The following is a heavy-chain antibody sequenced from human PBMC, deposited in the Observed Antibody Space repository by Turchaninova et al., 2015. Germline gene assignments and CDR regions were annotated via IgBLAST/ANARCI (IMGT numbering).Heavy chain of an antibody. Sequence: STTEMRVSWIRQPPGKALEWLARIDLDGDKYYRTSLRTRLTISKDTSKNQVLLTITNMDPVDTATYYCARMTLTGTGFDYWGQGSLVPVSS. CDR1: STTEMR. D-gene: IGHD3-10*01. V-gene: IGHV2-70*04. J-gene: IGHJ4*01. CDR2: IDLDGDK. CDR3: ARMTLTGTGFDY.